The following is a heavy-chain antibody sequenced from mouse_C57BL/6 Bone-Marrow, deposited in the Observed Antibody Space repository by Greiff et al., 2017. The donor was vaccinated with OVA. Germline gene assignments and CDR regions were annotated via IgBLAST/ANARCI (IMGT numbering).Heavy chain of an antibody. Sequence: EVQRVESGGGLVQPKGSLKLSCAASGFSFNTYAMNWVRQAPGKGLEWVARIRSKSNNYATYYADSVKDRFTIARDDSESMLYLQMNNLKTEDTAMYDCVMDGDYDGAMDYWGQGTSVTVSS. CDR1: GFSFNTYA. CDR3: VMDGDYDGAMDY. J-gene: IGHJ4*01. D-gene: IGHD2-4*01. V-gene: IGHV10-1*01. CDR2: IRSKSNNYAT.